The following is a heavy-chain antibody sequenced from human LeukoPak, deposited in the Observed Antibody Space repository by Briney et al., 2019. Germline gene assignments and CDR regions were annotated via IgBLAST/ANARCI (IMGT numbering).Heavy chain of an antibody. J-gene: IGHJ6*02. V-gene: IGHV3-11*01. CDR3: ASLYGSMCYYNPYYYGMDV. D-gene: IGHD3-10*01. Sequence: GGSLRLSCAASVFTFNDYYVSGMREAPGKGREWVSYIISSGSIIYYADSVKGRFTISRDNAKSSLYLQMNSMKAEDMSVYYCASLYGSMCYYNPYYYGMDVWGQGTTVTVSS. CDR1: VFTFNDYY. CDR2: IISSGSII.